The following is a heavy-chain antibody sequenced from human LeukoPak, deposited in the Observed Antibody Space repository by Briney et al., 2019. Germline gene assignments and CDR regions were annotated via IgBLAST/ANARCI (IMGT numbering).Heavy chain of an antibody. V-gene: IGHV4-31*03. CDR1: GGSISSGGYY. CDR3: ARDSRIAAAGLDY. J-gene: IGHJ4*02. D-gene: IGHD6-13*01. Sequence: SETLSLTCTVSGGSISSGGYYWSWIRQHPGKGLEWIGYIYYSGGTYYNPSLKSRVTISVDTSKNQFSLKLSSVTAADTAVYYCARDSRIAAAGLDYWGQGTLVTVSS. CDR2: IYYSGGT.